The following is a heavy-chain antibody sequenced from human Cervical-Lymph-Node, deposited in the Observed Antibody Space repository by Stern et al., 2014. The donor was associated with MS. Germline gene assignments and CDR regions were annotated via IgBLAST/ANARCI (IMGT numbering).Heavy chain of an antibody. CDR2: INAASGST. CDR1: GYTFTKRA. CDR3: ARDVRDSQYFYHAMDV. D-gene: IGHD2-15*01. V-gene: IGHV1-3*01. Sequence: QVQLVQSGAEVKEPGASVMLSCKASGYTFTKRAIHWVRQAPGQGLEWMGWINAASGSTKYSQQFQDRLTITSDTSATAVYMQLSYLTSEDTSVYYCARDVRDSQYFYHAMDVWGQGTTVTVSS. J-gene: IGHJ6*02.